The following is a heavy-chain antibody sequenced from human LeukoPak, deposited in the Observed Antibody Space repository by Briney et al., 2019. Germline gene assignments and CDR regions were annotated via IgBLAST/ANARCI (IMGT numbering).Heavy chain of an antibody. CDR1: GFTFSDYY. J-gene: IGHJ3*02. Sequence: AGGSLRLSCAASGFTFSDYYMSWIRQAPGKGLEWVSYISSSGSTIYYADSVKGRFTISRDNAKNSLYLQMNSLRAEDTAVYYCARDKVGSSRAFDIWGQGTMVTVSS. CDR2: ISSSGSTI. CDR3: ARDKVGSSRAFDI. V-gene: IGHV3-11*01. D-gene: IGHD6-6*01.